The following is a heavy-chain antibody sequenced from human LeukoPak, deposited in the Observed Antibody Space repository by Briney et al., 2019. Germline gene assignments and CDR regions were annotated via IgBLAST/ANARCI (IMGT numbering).Heavy chain of an antibody. V-gene: IGHV1-2*02. CDR1: GYTFTGYY. CDR2: INPNSGGT. D-gene: IGHD2-2*01. Sequence: ASVKVSCKASGYTFTGYYMHWVRQAPGQGLEWMRWINPNSGGTNYAQKFQGRVTMTRDTSISTAYMELSRLRSDDTAVYYCAVGIVVVPAAIRFDYWGQGTLVNVSS. CDR3: AVGIVVVPAAIRFDY. J-gene: IGHJ4*02.